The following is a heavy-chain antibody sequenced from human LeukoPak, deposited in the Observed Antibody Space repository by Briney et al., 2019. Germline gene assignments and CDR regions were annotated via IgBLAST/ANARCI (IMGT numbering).Heavy chain of an antibody. V-gene: IGHV4-39*07. CDR1: GGSISSSDYY. CDR2: IYYGGST. D-gene: IGHD4-23*01. Sequence: PSGTLFLTCTVSGGSISSSDYYWGWIRQPPGKGLEWIGSIYYGGSTYYNPSLKSRVTISVDTSKNQFSLKLSSVTAADTAVYYCASERNGGFDYWGQGTLVTVSS. CDR3: ASERNGGFDY. J-gene: IGHJ4*02.